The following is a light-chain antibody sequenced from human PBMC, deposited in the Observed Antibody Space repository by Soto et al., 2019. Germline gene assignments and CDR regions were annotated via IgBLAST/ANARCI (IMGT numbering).Light chain of an antibody. CDR1: QSVSSN. Sequence: EILMAQSPATLSVSPGEGATLSCRASQSVSSNLAWYQQKPGQAPTLLIYGASTRATGIPARFSGSGSGTDFILHISSLQSEDYAVYYCQQYNNWPRTFGQGPKVEIK. CDR3: QQYNNWPRT. V-gene: IGKV3-15*01. J-gene: IGKJ1*01. CDR2: GAS.